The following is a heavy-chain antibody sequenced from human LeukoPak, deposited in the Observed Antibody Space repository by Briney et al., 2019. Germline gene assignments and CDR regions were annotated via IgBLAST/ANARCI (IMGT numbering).Heavy chain of an antibody. J-gene: IGHJ4*02. Sequence: PSETLSLTCAVYGGSFSGYYWSWIRQHSGRGLEWIGYIYDSGSTYCNPSLKSRVTISVDTSKNHFSLKLSSVTAADTAVYYCARVTMIVVVIDYWGQGTLVTVSS. CDR2: IYDSGST. D-gene: IGHD3-22*01. V-gene: IGHV4-31*11. CDR1: GGSFSGYY. CDR3: ARVTMIVVVIDY.